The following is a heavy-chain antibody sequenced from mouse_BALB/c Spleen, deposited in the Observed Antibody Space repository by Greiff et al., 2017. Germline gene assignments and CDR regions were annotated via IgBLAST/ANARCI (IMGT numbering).Heavy chain of an antibody. V-gene: IGHV1S22*01. CDR1: GYTFTSYW. J-gene: IGHJ3*01. D-gene: IGHD1-2*01. CDR3: NYYGSFAY. CDR2: IYPGSGST. Sequence: LQQPGSELVRPGASVKLSCKASGYTFTSYWMHWVKQRPGQGLEWIGNIYPGSGSTNYDEKFKSKATLTVDTSSSTAYMQLSSLTSEDTAVYYCNYYGSFAYWGQGTLVTVSA.